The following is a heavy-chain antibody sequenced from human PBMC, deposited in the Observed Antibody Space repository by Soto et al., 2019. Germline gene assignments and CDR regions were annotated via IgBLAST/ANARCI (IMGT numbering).Heavy chain of an antibody. CDR3: ARVLPPFDP. CDR2: INAYNGNT. Sequence: ASVKVSCKASGYIFTNYHIHWVRQAPGQGLEWMGWINAYNGNTNYAQKLQGRVTMTTDTSTSTAYMELRSLRSDDTAVYYCARVLPPFDPWGQGTLVTVSS. J-gene: IGHJ5*02. CDR1: GYIFTNYH. V-gene: IGHV1-18*01.